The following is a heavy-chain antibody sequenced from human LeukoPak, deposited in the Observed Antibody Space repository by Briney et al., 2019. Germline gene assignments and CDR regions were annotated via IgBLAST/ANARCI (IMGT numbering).Heavy chain of an antibody. Sequence: SVKVSCEASGGTFSSYAISWVRQAPGQGLEWMGRIIPIFGTANYAQKFQGRVTITTDESTSTAYMELSSLRSEDTAVYYCARGMGAPYYYYYYMDVWGKGTTVTVSS. D-gene: IGHD1-26*01. J-gene: IGHJ6*03. CDR3: ARGMGAPYYYYYYMDV. CDR1: GGTFSSYA. V-gene: IGHV1-69*05. CDR2: IIPIFGTA.